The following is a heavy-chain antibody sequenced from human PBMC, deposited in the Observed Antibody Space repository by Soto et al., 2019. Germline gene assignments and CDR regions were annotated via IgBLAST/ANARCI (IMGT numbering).Heavy chain of an antibody. D-gene: IGHD4-17*01. CDR2: IYYSGST. CDR3: ARGLVTTSWYYFDY. V-gene: IGHV4-31*03. Sequence: TLSLTCTVSGGSISSGGYYWSWIRQHPGKGLEWIGYIYYSGSTYYNPSLKSRVTISVDTSKNQFSLKLSSVTAADTAVYYCARGLVTTSWYYFDYWGQGTLVTVSS. J-gene: IGHJ4*02. CDR1: GGSISSGGYY.